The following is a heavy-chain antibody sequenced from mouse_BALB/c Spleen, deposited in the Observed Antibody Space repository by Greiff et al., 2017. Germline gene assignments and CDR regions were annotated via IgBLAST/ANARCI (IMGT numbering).Heavy chain of an antibody. Sequence: VQLQESGAELAKPGASVKMSCKASGYTFTSYWMHWVKQRPGQGLEWIGYINPSTGYTEYNQKFKDKATLTADKSSSTAYMQLSSLTSEDSAVYYCARGGYGNYVDYWGQGTTLTVSS. CDR1: GYTFTSYW. J-gene: IGHJ2*01. V-gene: IGHV1-7*01. CDR3: ARGGYGNYVDY. CDR2: INPSTGYT. D-gene: IGHD2-1*01.